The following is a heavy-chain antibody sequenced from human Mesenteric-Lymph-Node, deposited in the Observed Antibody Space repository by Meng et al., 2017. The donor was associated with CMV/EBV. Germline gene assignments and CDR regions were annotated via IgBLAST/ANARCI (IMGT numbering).Heavy chain of an antibody. CDR1: GGSISSSSYY. CDR2: IYYSGST. V-gene: IGHV4-39*07. Sequence: QLQLQESGPGLVKPSETLSLTCTVSGGSISSSSYYWGWIRQPPGKGLEWIGSIYYSGSTYYNPSLKSRVTISVDTSKNQSSLKLSSVTAADTAVYYCARGGDYYDSSGYNPFDYWGRGTLVTVSS. D-gene: IGHD3-22*01. CDR3: ARGGDYYDSSGYNPFDY. J-gene: IGHJ4*02.